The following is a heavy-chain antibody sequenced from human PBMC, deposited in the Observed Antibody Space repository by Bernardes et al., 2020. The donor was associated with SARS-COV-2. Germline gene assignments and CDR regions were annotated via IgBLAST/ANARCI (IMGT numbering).Heavy chain of an antibody. CDR3: ARGPAVSGLLTLYLPLEK. V-gene: IGHV3-30*04. CDR2: ISFDGSNK. Sequence: GGSLRLSCAASGFTFSNYAMHWVRQAPGKGLEWVAVISFDGSNKYLSDSVKGRFTISRDNSENTLYLQVNSLRTEDTAVYYCARGPAVSGLLTLYLPLEKWGQGTLVTVSS. J-gene: IGHJ4*02. CDR1: GFTFSNYA. D-gene: IGHD3-10*02.